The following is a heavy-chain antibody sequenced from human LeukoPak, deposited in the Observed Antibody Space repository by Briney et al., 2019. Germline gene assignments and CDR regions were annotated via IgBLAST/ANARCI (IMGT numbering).Heavy chain of an antibody. V-gene: IGHV3-7*03. CDR2: IKQDGSEK. J-gene: IGHJ4*02. D-gene: IGHD6-19*01. CDR3: ARDSSGWYASYYFDY. CDR1: GFAFSSYW. Sequence: PGGSLPLSCAASGFAFSSYWMSWVRQAPGKGPEWVANIKQDGSEKYYVDSVKGRFTISRDNAKNSLDLQMNSLRAEDTAVYYCARDSSGWYASYYFDYWGQGTLVTVSS.